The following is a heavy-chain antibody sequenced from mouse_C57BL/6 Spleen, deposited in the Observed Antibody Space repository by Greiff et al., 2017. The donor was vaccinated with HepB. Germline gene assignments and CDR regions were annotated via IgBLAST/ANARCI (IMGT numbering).Heavy chain of an antibody. V-gene: IGHV1-39*01. CDR2: INPNYGTT. J-gene: IGHJ1*03. CDR3: ARNYGSSYVWYFDV. CDR1: GYSFTDYN. D-gene: IGHD1-1*01. Sequence: VQLKQSGPELVKPGASVKISCKASGYSFTDYNMNWVKQSNGKSLEWIGVINPNYGTTSYNQKFKGKATLTVDQSSSTAYMQLNSLTSEDSAVYCCARNYGSSYVWYFDVWGTGTTVTVSS.